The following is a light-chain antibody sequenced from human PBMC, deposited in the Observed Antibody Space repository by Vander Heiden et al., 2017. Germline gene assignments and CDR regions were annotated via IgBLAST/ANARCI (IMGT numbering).Light chain of an antibody. J-gene: IGKJ1*01. CDR2: GAS. CDR1: QSVSSSY. Sequence: EIVLTQSPGTLSLSPGERATLSCRASQSVSSSYLAWYQQKPGQAPRLLIYGASSRATGIPDRFSGCGSGRDFTLTVSILEPEDFAVYFCQQDGSSPWAFGQGTKVELK. CDR3: QQDGSSPWA. V-gene: IGKV3-20*01.